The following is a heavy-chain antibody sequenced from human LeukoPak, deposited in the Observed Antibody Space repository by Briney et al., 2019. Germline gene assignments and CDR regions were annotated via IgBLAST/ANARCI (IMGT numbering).Heavy chain of an antibody. CDR3: ARGAGYSSSWYYC. D-gene: IGHD6-13*01. Sequence: ASMKVSCKASGYAFTDYYIHWVRQAPGQGLEWMGWINPNSGGTNYAQKFQGRVTMTRDTSISTAYMELSRLRSDDTAVYYCARGAGYSSSWYYCWGQGTLVTVSS. CDR1: GYAFTDYY. CDR2: INPNSGGT. J-gene: IGHJ4*02. V-gene: IGHV1-2*02.